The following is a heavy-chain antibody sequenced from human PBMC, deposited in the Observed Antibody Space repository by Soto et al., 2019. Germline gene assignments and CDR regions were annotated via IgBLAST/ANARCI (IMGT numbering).Heavy chain of an antibody. CDR2: IIPIFGTA. Sequence: SVKVSCKASGGTFSSYAISWVRQAPGQGLEWMGGIIPIFGTANYAQKFQGRVTITADRSTSTAYMELSSLRSEDTAVYYCARDPGSRGAFDIWGQGTMVTVSS. J-gene: IGHJ3*02. V-gene: IGHV1-69*06. CDR1: GGTFSSYA. CDR3: ARDPGSRGAFDI. D-gene: IGHD3-10*01.